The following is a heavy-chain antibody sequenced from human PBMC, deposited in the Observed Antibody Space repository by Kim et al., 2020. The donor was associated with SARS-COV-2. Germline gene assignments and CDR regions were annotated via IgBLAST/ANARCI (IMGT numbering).Heavy chain of an antibody. CDR1: GFTFSRNW. Sequence: GGSLRLSCAASGFTFSRNWMSWVRQAPGKGPEWVANINQDGSEKYYVDSVKARFTISRDNAKNSLHLQMNSLRVEDTAVYYCAKTRGIVGGPDPFDYLGQGTLVTVSS. D-gene: IGHD1-26*01. CDR2: INQDGSEK. CDR3: AKTRGIVGGPDPFDY. J-gene: IGHJ4*02. V-gene: IGHV3-7*01.